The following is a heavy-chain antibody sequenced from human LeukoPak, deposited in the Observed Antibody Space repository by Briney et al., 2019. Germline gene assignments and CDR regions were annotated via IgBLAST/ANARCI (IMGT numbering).Heavy chain of an antibody. CDR1: GGSISSYY. V-gene: IGHV4-59*01. Sequence: SETLSLTCTVSGGSISSYYWSWVRQPPGKGLEWIGYIYYSGSTNYNPSLKSRVTISVDTSKNQFSLKLSSVTAAGTAVYYCAIHTSGWYPYFDYWGQGTLVTVSS. CDR3: AIHTSGWYPYFDY. CDR2: IYYSGST. D-gene: IGHD6-19*01. J-gene: IGHJ4*02.